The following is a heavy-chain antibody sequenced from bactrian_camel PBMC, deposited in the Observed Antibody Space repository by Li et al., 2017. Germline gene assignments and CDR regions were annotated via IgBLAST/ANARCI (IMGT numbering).Heavy chain of an antibody. Sequence: VQLVESGGGSVQAGGSLRLSCAASGYTSRRNCMGWFRQPPGKEREGVAAVDSEGNTSNVESVKGRFTISQDTAKNTVSLQMSTLKPEDTAMYRCAAGRACIDLGRGRPDYWGQGTQVTVS. V-gene: IGHV3S53*01. CDR3: AAGRACIDLGRGRPDY. D-gene: IGHD4*01. CDR1: GYTSRRNC. J-gene: IGHJ4*01. CDR2: VDSEGNT.